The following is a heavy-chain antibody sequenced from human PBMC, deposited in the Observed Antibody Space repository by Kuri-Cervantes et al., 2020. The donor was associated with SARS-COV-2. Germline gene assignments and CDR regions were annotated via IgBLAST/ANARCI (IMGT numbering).Heavy chain of an antibody. CDR3: AREGIAVAGHYYGMDV. CDR1: GGSISNSNW. J-gene: IGHJ6*02. Sequence: RLSLTCAVSGGSISNSNWWSWVRQPPGKGLEWIGEIYHSGSTNYNPSLKSRVTISVDKSKNQFSLKLSSVTAADTAVYYCAREGIAVAGHYYGMDVWGQGTMVTVSS. D-gene: IGHD6-19*01. V-gene: IGHV4-4*02. CDR2: IYHSGST.